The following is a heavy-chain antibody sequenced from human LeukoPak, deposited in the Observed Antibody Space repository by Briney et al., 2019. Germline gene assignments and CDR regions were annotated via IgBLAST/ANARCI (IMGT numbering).Heavy chain of an antibody. CDR3: AGGGYYAASDI. Sequence: GGSLRLSCAASGLTFSSHAMHWVRQAPGKGLEYVSAIVSNGGNTYYADSARGRFTISRDNSKDTVYLQMGSLRPEDTAVYYCAGGGYYAASDIWGQGALVTVSS. V-gene: IGHV3-64*02. CDR2: IVSNGGNT. J-gene: IGHJ4*02. CDR1: GLTFSSHA. D-gene: IGHD3-3*01.